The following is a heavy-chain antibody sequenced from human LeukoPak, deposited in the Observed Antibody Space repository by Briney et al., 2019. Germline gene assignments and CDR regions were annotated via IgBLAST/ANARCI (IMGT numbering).Heavy chain of an antibody. CDR2: ISYDGSKK. J-gene: IGHJ6*02. Sequence: GRSLRLSCAASGFTFRSYAMHWVRQAPGKGLGWVAVISYDGSKKYYADSVKGRFTISRDNFKNTLYLQMNSLRAEDTAVYYCARDHRPEYYCSGGSCYPGNSDYYYYYGMDVWGQGTTVTVSS. D-gene: IGHD2-15*01. CDR1: GFTFRSYA. CDR3: ARDHRPEYYCSGGSCYPGNSDYYYYYGMDV. V-gene: IGHV3-30*04.